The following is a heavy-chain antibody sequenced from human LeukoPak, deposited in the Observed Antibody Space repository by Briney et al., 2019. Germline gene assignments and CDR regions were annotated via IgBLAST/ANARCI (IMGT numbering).Heavy chain of an antibody. Sequence: GGSLRPSCAASGFTFSDYYMSWIRQAPGKGLEWVSYISSSSSYTNYADSVKGRFTISRDNAKNSLYLQMNSRRAEDTAVYYCARPYGDLYYFDYWGQGALVTVSS. CDR3: ARPYGDLYYFDY. D-gene: IGHD4-17*01. CDR1: GFTFSDYY. J-gene: IGHJ4*02. V-gene: IGHV3-11*06. CDR2: ISSSSSYT.